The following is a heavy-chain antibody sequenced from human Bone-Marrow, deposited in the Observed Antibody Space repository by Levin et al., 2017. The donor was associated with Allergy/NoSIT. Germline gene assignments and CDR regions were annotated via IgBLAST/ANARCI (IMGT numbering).Heavy chain of an antibody. V-gene: IGHV1-58*01. CDR2: IVVGTAKA. D-gene: IGHD5-12*01. CDR3: AADLYSGYNSRDF. CDR1: GFTFTSSS. Sequence: SVKVSCKASGFTFTSSSVQWVRQARGQRLEWIGWIVVGTAKADCAQKFQGRVSITRDRSTSTVNMELTSLTSEDTAVYYCAADLYSGYNSRDFWGQGTLVTVSP. J-gene: IGHJ4*02.